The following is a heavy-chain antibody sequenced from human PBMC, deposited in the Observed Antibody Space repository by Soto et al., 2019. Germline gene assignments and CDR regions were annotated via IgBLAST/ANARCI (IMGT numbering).Heavy chain of an antibody. V-gene: IGHV3-74*01. CDR2: IKSDGSST. J-gene: IGHJ4*02. D-gene: IGHD2-21*01. Sequence: EVQLVESGGGLVQPGGSLRLSCAASGFLFNTYWMFWVRQAPRKGLLWVSRIKSDGSSTNYADSVKGRFTISRDNAKNTLYLQMTSLRAEDTAVYYCAIVGGDYHYLDYWGQGILVTVSS. CDR1: GFLFNTYW. CDR3: AIVGGDYHYLDY.